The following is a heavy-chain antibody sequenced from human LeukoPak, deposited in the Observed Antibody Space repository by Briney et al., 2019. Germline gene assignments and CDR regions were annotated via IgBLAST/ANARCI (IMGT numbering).Heavy chain of an antibody. V-gene: IGHV4-59*01. Sequence: SETLPLTCSVSGVSISSYYWSWLREPPGKGLEGRGYIYYSGSTNYNPSLKSRVTISVDTSKNQFSLKLSSVTAADTAVYYCATYIAAAGDYYYYGMDVWGQGTTVTVSS. J-gene: IGHJ6*02. CDR1: GVSISSYY. CDR3: ATYIAAAGDYYYYGMDV. CDR2: IYYSGST. D-gene: IGHD6-13*01.